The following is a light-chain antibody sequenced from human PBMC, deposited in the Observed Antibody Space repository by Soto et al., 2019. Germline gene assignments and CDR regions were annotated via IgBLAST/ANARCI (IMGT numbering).Light chain of an antibody. CDR1: SSDVGGYNH. CDR3: SSHTASTTRI. V-gene: IGLV2-14*01. Sequence: QLVLTQPASVSGSPGQSITISCTGTSSDVGGYNHVSWYQHHPGKAPKRIIYEVTKRPSGVSNRFSGSKSGDTASLTISGLQAEDEADYYCSSHTASTTRIFGTGTKLTVL. J-gene: IGLJ1*01. CDR2: EVT.